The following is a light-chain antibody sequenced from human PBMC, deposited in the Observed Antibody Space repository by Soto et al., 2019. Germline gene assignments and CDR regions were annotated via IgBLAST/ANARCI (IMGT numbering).Light chain of an antibody. CDR1: QSVGSY. Sequence: SVLTQSPGTLSLSPGERATLSCRASQSVGSYLAWYQHKPGQAPRLLISDASNRATGIPARFSGSGSETDFTLTISSLEPEDSAVYYCQQRSNWPSLTFGGGTKVDI. CDR3: QQRSNWPSLT. V-gene: IGKV3-11*01. CDR2: DAS. J-gene: IGKJ4*01.